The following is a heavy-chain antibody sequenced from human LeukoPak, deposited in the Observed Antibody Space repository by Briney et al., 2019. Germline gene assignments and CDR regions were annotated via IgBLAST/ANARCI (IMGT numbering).Heavy chain of an antibody. J-gene: IGHJ3*02. CDR3: AKDLITMVRGVLFPDAFDI. D-gene: IGHD3-10*01. Sequence: GGSLRLSCAASGFTYSSYAMSWVRQAPGKGLEWVSAISGSGGSTYYADSVKGRFTISRDNSKNTQYLQMNSLRAEDTAVYYCAKDLITMVRGVLFPDAFDIWGQGTMVTVSS. CDR2: ISGSGGST. V-gene: IGHV3-23*01. CDR1: GFTYSSYA.